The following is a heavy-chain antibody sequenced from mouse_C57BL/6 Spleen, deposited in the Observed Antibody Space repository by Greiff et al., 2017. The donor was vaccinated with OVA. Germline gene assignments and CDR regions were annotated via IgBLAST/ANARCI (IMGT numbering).Heavy chain of an antibody. V-gene: IGHV10-1*01. CDR1: GFSFNTYA. CDR2: IRSKSNNYAT. J-gene: IGHJ4*01. D-gene: IGHD3-2*02. CDR3: VRHSSGLYAMDY. Sequence: EVKLVESGGGLVQPKGSLKLSCAASGFSFNTYAMNWVRQAPGKGLEWVARIRSKSNNYATYYADSVKDRFTISRDDSESMLYLQMNNLKTEDTAMYYCVRHSSGLYAMDYWGQGTSVTVSS.